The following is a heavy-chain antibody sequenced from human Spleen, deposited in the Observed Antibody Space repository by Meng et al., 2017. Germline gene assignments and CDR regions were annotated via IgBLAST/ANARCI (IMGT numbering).Heavy chain of an antibody. D-gene: IGHD5-24*01. V-gene: IGHV4-34*01. CDR2: INHSGST. Sequence: QVRLPQWGAGLLKPSETLSLTCVVSGGSFSDYYWSWIRQPPGKGLEWIGEINHSGSTNYNPSLESRATISVDTSQNNFSLKVSSVTAADSAVYYCARGPTRMAHDFDYWGQGTLVTVSS. CDR1: GGSFSDYY. CDR3: ARGPTRMAHDFDY. J-gene: IGHJ4*02.